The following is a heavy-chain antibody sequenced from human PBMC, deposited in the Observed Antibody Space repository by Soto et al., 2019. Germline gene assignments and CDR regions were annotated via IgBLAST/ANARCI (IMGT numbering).Heavy chain of an antibody. V-gene: IGHV1-2*02. D-gene: IGHD2-15*01. CDR3: ARWGQEYCSGGSCSRHHTSYAMHV. CDR2: INPKSGGT. J-gene: IGHJ6*02. CDR1: GYTFTDHY. Sequence: ASVKVSCKSSGYTFTDHYIHWVRQAPGPGLEWMGWINPKSGGTNYAQKFQGRVTMTRDTSISTAYLDLSGLSSNDTAMYFCARWGQEYCSGGSCSRHHTSYAMHVSGQATTGSVS.